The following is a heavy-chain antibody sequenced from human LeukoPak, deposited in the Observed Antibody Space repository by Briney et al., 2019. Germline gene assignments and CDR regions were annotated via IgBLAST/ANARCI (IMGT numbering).Heavy chain of an antibody. CDR3: ARTPYGDYQYNWFDP. J-gene: IGHJ5*02. CDR1: GGTFSSYA. V-gene: IGHV1-69*06. D-gene: IGHD4-17*01. Sequence: SVKVSCKASGGTFSSYAISWVRQVPGQGLEWMRGIIPIFGTANYAQKFQGRVTITADKSTSTAYMELSSLRSEDTAVYYCARTPYGDYQYNWFDPWGQGTLVTVSS. CDR2: IIPIFGTA.